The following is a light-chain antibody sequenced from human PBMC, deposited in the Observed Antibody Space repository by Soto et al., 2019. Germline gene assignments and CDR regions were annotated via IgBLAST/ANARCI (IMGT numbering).Light chain of an antibody. V-gene: IGKV3-20*01. J-gene: IGKJ3*01. CDR2: DAV. CDR1: QSLVSNY. Sequence: EIVLTQSPGTLSLSPGERATLSCRASQSLVSNYLAWYQQKPGQTPRLLIYDAVRRATGIPDRFSGSGSGTDFTLTISRLEPEDSAVYYCQQYSTSPFAFGPGTKVDIK. CDR3: QQYSTSPFA.